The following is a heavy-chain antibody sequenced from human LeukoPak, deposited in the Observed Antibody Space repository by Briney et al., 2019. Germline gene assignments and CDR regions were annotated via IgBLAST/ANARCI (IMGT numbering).Heavy chain of an antibody. J-gene: IGHJ4*02. Sequence: GGSLRLSCSASGFTFSSYAMHWVRQAPGKGLEYVSAISSDGVTTYYADSVTGRFTISRDNSKNTLYLQMSSLRAEDTAVYYCVKAMATYGYRVPFDYWGQGTLVTVSS. V-gene: IGHV3-64D*09. CDR1: GFTFSSYA. D-gene: IGHD5-18*01. CDR3: VKAMATYGYRVPFDY. CDR2: ISSDGVTT.